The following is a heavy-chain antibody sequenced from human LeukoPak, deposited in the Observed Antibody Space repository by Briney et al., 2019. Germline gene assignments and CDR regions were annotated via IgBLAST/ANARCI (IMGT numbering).Heavy chain of an antibody. CDR1: GYTFSSYG. CDR2: ISGYSGNT. V-gene: IGHV1-18*01. D-gene: IGHD4-17*01. J-gene: IGHJ4*02. Sequence: ASVKVSCKASGYTFSSYGISWVRQAPGQGLEWMGWISGYSGNTMYAQKLQGRVTMTTDTSTSTAYMELRSLRSDDTAVYYCARTSGGVDDYGDFLLNFWGQGTLVTVSP. CDR3: ARTSGGVDDYGDFLLNF.